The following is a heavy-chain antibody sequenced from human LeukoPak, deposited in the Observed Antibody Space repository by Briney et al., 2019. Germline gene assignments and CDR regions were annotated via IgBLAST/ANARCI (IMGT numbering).Heavy chain of an antibody. V-gene: IGHV4-61*05. Sequence: PSETLSLTCTVSGGSISSSSYYWGWIRQPPGKGLEWIGYIYYSGSTNYNPSLKSRVTISVDTSKNQFSLKLSSVTAADTAVYYCARQIGRLSPTFDYWGQGTLVTVSS. J-gene: IGHJ4*02. CDR2: IYYSGST. CDR3: ARQIGRLSPTFDY. CDR1: GGSISSSSYY. D-gene: IGHD3-16*02.